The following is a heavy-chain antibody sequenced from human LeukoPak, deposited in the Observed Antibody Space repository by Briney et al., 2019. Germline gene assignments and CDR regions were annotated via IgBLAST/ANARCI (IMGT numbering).Heavy chain of an antibody. CDR1: GFSVCTNY. V-gene: IGHV3-53*01. D-gene: IGHD3-10*01. Sequence: PGGSLRLSCAASGFSVCTNYMNWVRQAPGKGLEWVSILYSGDSTYYADSVKGRFIVSRDNSKNTLYLQMNALRVEDTAVYYCARVGDHYHWYLDVWGRGTLVTASS. J-gene: IGHJ2*01. CDR2: LYSGDST. CDR3: ARVGDHYHWYLDV.